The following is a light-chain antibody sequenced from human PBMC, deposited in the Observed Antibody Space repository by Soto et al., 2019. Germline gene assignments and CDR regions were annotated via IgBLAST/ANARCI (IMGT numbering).Light chain of an antibody. CDR1: QSLLHITGETF. Sequence: DVVMTQTPLSLSVAPGQPASISCKSSQSLLHITGETFLFWYLQKPGQSPQLLIYEVSTRVSGVPDRFSGSGSGTDFTLEISRVETDDVGMYYCMQSTQLPTTFGQGTRLEIK. CDR2: EVS. V-gene: IGKV2D-29*02. CDR3: MQSTQLPTT. J-gene: IGKJ5*01.